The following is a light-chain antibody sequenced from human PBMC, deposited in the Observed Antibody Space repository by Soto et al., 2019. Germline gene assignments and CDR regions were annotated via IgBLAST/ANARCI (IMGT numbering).Light chain of an antibody. CDR1: SSDIGAYNF. V-gene: IGLV2-14*01. CDR2: DVS. J-gene: IGLJ1*01. Sequence: LTQPASVSGSPGQSITISCTGTSSDIGAYNFVSWYQQHPGKAPKLMIYDVSNRPSGVSDRFSGFKSGDTASLTISGLQAEDEADYYCTSYTTSGSYVFGTGIKVTVL. CDR3: TSYTTSGSYV.